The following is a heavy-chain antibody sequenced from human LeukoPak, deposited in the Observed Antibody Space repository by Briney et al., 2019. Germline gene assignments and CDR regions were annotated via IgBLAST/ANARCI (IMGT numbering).Heavy chain of an antibody. CDR1: GYTFTSYG. V-gene: IGHV1-18*01. J-gene: IGHJ2*01. CDR3: ARDRYNYYDSSGQDWYFDL. CDR2: ISAYNGNT. D-gene: IGHD3-22*01. Sequence: ASVEVSCKASGYTFTSYGISWVRQAPGQGLEWMGWISAYNGNTNYAQKLQGRVTMTTDTSTSTAYMELRSLRSDDTAVYYCARDRYNYYDSSGQDWYFDLWGRGTLVTVSS.